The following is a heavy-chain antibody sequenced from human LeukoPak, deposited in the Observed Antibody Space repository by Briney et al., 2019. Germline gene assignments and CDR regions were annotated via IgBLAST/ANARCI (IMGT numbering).Heavy chain of an antibody. CDR3: AREEGSQHYYYGMDV. Sequence: ASVKVSCKASGYTFTSYDINWVRQATGRGLEWMGWMNPNSGNTGYAQKFQGRVTMTRNTSISTAYMELSSLRSEDTAVYYCAREEGSQHYYYGMDVWGQGTTVTVSS. CDR2: MNPNSGNT. J-gene: IGHJ6*02. V-gene: IGHV1-8*01. CDR1: GYTFTSYD. D-gene: IGHD2-15*01.